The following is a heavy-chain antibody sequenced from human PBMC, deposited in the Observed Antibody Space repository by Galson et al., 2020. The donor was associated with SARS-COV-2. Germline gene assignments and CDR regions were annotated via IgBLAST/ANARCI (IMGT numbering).Heavy chain of an antibody. D-gene: IGHD6-19*01. CDR1: GFTFTTYG. Sequence: GGSLRLSCAASGFTFTTYGMHWVRQAPGKGLEWVAFIRYDGTYTYYADPVKGRFTISRVNSKNTLDLQSNSLRAEDTGVYYCAKCSSDFDYFFYGVDVGCKGGTVVVSS. V-gene: IGHV3-30*02. CDR3: AKCSSDFDYFFYGVDV. CDR2: IRYDGTYT. J-gene: IGHJ6*04.